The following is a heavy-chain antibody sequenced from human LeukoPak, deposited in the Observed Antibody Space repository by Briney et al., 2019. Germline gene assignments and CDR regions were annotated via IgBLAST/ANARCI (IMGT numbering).Heavy chain of an antibody. CDR1: GFIFYNYA. CDR2: ISGSGGST. D-gene: IGHD3-16*02. CDR3: AKVDRRELGPYYFDY. V-gene: IGHV3-23*01. J-gene: IGHJ4*02. Sequence: GGSLRLSCATSGFIFYNYAMNWVRQGPGKGLEWVSGISGSGGSTYYAVSVRGRFTISRDNSKNTLYLQINSLRAEDTAVHYCAKVDRRELGPYYFDYWGQGTLVTVSS.